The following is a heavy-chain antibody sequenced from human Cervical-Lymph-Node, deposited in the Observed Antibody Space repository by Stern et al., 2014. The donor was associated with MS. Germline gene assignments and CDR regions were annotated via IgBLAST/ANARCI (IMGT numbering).Heavy chain of an antibody. CDR3: ARVLGFYDSSGYYYDAFDV. CDR2: IYSTGST. D-gene: IGHD3-22*01. V-gene: IGHV4-61*02. Sequence: VQLVESGPGLVKPSQTLSLTCTVSGDSVSSGSYYWNWIRQPAGKGLEWIGRIYSTGSTNYSPSLTSRVTISQDTSKNPFSLRLSSVTAADTAVYYCARVLGFYDSSGYYYDAFDVWGQGTMVTVSS. J-gene: IGHJ3*01. CDR1: GDSVSSGSYY.